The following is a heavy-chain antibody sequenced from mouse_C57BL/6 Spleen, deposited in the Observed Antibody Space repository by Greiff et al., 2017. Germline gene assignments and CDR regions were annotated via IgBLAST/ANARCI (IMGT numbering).Heavy chain of an antibody. J-gene: IGHJ4*01. Sequence: VQLQQSDAELVKPGASVKISCKASGYTFTDHTIHWMKQRPEQGLEWIGYIYPRDGSTKYNEKFKGKATLTADKSSSTAYMQLNSLTSEDSAVYFCARADYYGSSYEAMDYWGQGTSVTVSS. D-gene: IGHD1-1*01. V-gene: IGHV1-78*01. CDR1: GYTFTDHT. CDR3: ARADYYGSSYEAMDY. CDR2: IYPRDGST.